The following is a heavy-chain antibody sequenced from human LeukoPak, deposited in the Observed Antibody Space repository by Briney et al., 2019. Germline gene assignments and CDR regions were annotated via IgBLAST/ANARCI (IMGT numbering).Heavy chain of an antibody. Sequence: GGSLRLSCAASGFTLSSYGMHWARQAPGKGLEWVAFIRHDGSNKYYADSVKGRFTISKDNSKNTLYLQMNSLRTEDTAVYYCAKGWGPYGDYAFWGQGTLVTVSS. CDR3: AKGWGPYGDYAF. D-gene: IGHD4-17*01. CDR2: IRHDGSNK. V-gene: IGHV3-30*02. J-gene: IGHJ4*02. CDR1: GFTLSSYG.